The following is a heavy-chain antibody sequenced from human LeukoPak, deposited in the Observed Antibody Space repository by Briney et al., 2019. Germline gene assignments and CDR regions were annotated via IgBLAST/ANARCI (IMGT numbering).Heavy chain of an antibody. CDR3: ARDRAGYNWVDY. CDR2: ISSSSSHI. Sequence: GGSLRLSCVGSGFTFNRHSMNWVRQAPGKGLEWISYISSSSSHIYYSDSVKGRFIISRDNAKNSVYLQMNSLRAEDTAVYFCARDRAGYNWVDYWGQGTLVSVSS. J-gene: IGHJ4*02. D-gene: IGHD5-24*01. CDR1: GFTFNRHS. V-gene: IGHV3-48*01.